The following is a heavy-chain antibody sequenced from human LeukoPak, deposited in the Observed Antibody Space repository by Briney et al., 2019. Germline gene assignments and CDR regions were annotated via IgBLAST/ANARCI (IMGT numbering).Heavy chain of an antibody. D-gene: IGHD3-22*01. CDR2: INHSGST. CDR1: GGSFSGYY. V-gene: IGHV4-34*01. J-gene: IGHJ4*02. CDR3: ARHFGYDDTSDYQGVPDH. Sequence: SETLSLTCAVYGGSFSGYYWSWLRQPPGKGLEWIGEINHSGSTYYNSSLKSRLTISVDTSKTQFSLKLSSVTAADTAVYYCARHFGYDDTSDYQGVPDHWGQGSLVTVSS.